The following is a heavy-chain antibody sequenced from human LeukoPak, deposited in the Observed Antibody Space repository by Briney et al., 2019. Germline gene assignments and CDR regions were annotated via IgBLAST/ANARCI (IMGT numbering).Heavy chain of an antibody. Sequence: VASVKVSCKASGGTFSSYAISWVRQAPGQGLEWMGGIIPIFGTANYAQKFQGRITITADESTSTAYMELSSLRSEDTAVFYCARAPFPPVATPQDYYDYYGMDVWGQGTTVTVSS. V-gene: IGHV1-69*13. CDR3: ARAPFPPVATPQDYYDYYGMDV. CDR1: GGTFSSYA. CDR2: IIPIFGTA. D-gene: IGHD5-12*01. J-gene: IGHJ6*02.